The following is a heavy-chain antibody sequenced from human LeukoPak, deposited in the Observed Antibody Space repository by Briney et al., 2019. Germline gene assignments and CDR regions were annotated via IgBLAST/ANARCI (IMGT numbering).Heavy chain of an antibody. CDR3: AKSLANFGFDS. Sequence: PGGSLRLSCAASGFTFSRYAMSWVRQAPGKGLEWVSTVSGSGGSAYYADSVKGRFTISRDNSKNTLYLQMNSLRAEDTAVYYCAKSLANFGFDSWGQGTLVTVSS. V-gene: IGHV3-23*01. CDR1: GFTFSRYA. D-gene: IGHD1-1*01. CDR2: VSGSGGSA. J-gene: IGHJ4*02.